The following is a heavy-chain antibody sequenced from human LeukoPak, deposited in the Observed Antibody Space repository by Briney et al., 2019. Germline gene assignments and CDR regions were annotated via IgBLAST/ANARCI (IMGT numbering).Heavy chain of an antibody. Sequence: GGSLRLSCAASGFTFSSYWMHWVRQAPGKGLVWVSGIKSDGSSTSYADSVKGRFTISRDNAKNTMYLQMNSLRVEDTAVYYCVSDTALGYWGQGTLVTVSS. CDR3: VSDTALGY. J-gene: IGHJ4*02. CDR1: GFTFSSYW. V-gene: IGHV3-74*01. CDR2: IKSDGSST. D-gene: IGHD5-18*01.